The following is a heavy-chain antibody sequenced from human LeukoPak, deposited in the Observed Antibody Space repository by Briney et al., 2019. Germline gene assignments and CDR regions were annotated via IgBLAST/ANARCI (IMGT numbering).Heavy chain of an antibody. CDR1: GFTFSSYA. D-gene: IGHD2-8*01. V-gene: IGHV3-23*01. CDR3: AKDTSIGKYCTNGVCSPFDY. Sequence: GGSLRLSCAGSGFTFSSYAMIWVRQAPGQGLEWVSVISDSGDYTSYADSVRGRFTISRDNSRNTPYLQMISLRPEDTAVYYCAKDTSIGKYCTNGVCSPFDYWGQGTLVTVSS. CDR2: ISDSGDYT. J-gene: IGHJ4*02.